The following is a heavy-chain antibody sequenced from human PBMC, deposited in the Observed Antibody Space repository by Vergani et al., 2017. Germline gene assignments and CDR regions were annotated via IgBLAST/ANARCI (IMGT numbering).Heavy chain of an antibody. CDR3: ARDEKRYFDFWRGYENYYYYMDV. CDR1: GYSLTGYY. V-gene: IGHV1-2*02. J-gene: IGHJ6*03. Sequence: QGQLAQSGAEVKKPGSSVKVSCKASGYSLTGYYIHWVRQAPGQGLEWVGWINPNNGGTNYAQKFQGRVTMSMDTSISTVYMELSSLRSDDTAVYYCARDEKRYFDFWRGYENYYYYMDVWGKGTTVTVSS. D-gene: IGHD3-3*01. CDR2: INPNNGGT.